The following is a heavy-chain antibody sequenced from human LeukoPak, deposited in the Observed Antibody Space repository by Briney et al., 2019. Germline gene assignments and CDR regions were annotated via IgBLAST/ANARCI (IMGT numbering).Heavy chain of an antibody. D-gene: IGHD5-18*01. V-gene: IGHV1-69*13. CDR3: ASGDAAMVYFDY. CDR2: IIPIFGTA. CDR1: GGTFSSYA. J-gene: IGHJ4*02. Sequence: ASVKVSCKASGGTFSSYAISWVRQAPGQGLEWMGGIIPIFGTANYAQKFQGRVTITADESTSTAYMELSSLRSEDTAMYYCASGDAAMVYFDYWGQGTLVTVSS.